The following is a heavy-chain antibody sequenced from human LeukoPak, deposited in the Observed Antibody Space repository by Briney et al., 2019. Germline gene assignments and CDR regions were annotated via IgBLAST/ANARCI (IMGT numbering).Heavy chain of an antibody. CDR2: ISFSSTHI. CDR3: ARGNWNYVPYAFDI. D-gene: IGHD1-7*01. V-gene: IGHV3-21*06. Sequence: IPGGSLRLSCAASGFIFSNYGMSWVRQAPGKGLEWVSSISFSSTHIYYADSIQGRFTISRDNAENSLYLQMNSLRAEDTAVYYCARGNWNYVPYAFDIWGQGTMVTVSS. CDR1: GFIFSNYG. J-gene: IGHJ3*02.